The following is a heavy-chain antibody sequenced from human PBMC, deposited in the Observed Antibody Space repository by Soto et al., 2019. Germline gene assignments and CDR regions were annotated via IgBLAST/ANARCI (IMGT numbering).Heavy chain of an antibody. D-gene: IGHD3-10*01. J-gene: IGHJ2*01. CDR1: GFTFGTYG. Sequence: EVQLLESGGGLVQPGGSLRLSCAGSGFTFGTYGMSWVRLAPGRGLEWVSAIKSGGETTYYPDSVKGRFTISRDNSKNTLYMQMNSLRAEDTAIYYCAKAPLGGHYGDWYFDLWGRGTLVTVSS. V-gene: IGHV3-23*01. CDR3: AKAPLGGHYGDWYFDL. CDR2: IKSGGETT.